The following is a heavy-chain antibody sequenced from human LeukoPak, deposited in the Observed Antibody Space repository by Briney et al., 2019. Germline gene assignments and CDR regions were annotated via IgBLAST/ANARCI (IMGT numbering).Heavy chain of an antibody. CDR2: ISGSGGST. CDR3: ARGLCGGDCYDY. D-gene: IGHD2-21*01. Sequence: PGGSLRLSCAASGFTFSSYAMSWVRQAPGKGLEWVSAISGSGGSTYYADSVKGRFTISRDNSKNTLYLQMNSLRAEDTAVYYCARGLCGGDCYDYWGQGNLVTVSS. V-gene: IGHV3-23*01. CDR1: GFTFSSYA. J-gene: IGHJ4*02.